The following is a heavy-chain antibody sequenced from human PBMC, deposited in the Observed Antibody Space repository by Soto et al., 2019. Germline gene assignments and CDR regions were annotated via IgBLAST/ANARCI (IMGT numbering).Heavy chain of an antibody. J-gene: IGHJ4*02. CDR3: ARVPDL. CDR2: IYHSGST. Sequence: SQTLSLTSTFSGGSLSSYYWSLLRPPPGKGLEWIGYIYHSGSTYYNPSLKSRVTISIDRSKNQFSLKLSSVTAEDTAVYYCARVPDLWGQGILVTVSS. CDR1: GGSLSSYY. V-gene: IGHV4-59*12. D-gene: IGHD2-2*01.